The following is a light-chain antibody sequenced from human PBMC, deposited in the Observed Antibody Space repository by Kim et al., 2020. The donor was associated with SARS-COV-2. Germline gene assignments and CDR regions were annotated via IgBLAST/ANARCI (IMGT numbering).Light chain of an antibody. Sequence: DIVMTQSPDSLAVSLGERATINCKSSQSVLYSSNNKNYLAWYQQKPGQPPKLLIYWASTRESGVPDRFSGSGSGKDFTLTISSLQAEDVAVYYCQQYYSSTVTFGGGNKLEIK. V-gene: IGKV4-1*01. J-gene: IGKJ4*01. CDR2: WAS. CDR1: QSVLYSSNNKNY. CDR3: QQYYSSTVT.